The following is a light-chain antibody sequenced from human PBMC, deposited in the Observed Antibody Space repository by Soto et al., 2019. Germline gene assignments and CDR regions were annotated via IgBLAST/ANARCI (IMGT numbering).Light chain of an antibody. J-gene: IGKJ4*01. CDR1: RGISSY. CDR2: AAS. CDR3: QQLNSYPLT. V-gene: IGKV1-9*01. Sequence: DIQLTQSTSFLSASVGARVTITCRASRGISSYLAWYQQKPGKAPKLLIYAASTLQSGVPSRFSGSGSGTEFTLTISSLQPEDFATYSCQQLNSYPLTFGGGTKVDI.